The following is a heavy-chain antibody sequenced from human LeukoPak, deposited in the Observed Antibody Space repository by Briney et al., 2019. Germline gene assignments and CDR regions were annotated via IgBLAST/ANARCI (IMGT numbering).Heavy chain of an antibody. J-gene: IGHJ4*02. CDR1: GFTFTDYY. D-gene: IGHD2-2*01. CDR2: ISGSGGST. V-gene: IGHV3-23*01. CDR3: AKADCSSTSCYYFDY. Sequence: PGGSLRLSCAASGFTFTDYYMSWIRQAPGKGLEWVSAISGSGGSTYYADSVKGRFTISRDNSKNTLYPQMNSLRAEDTAVYYCAKADCSSTSCYYFDYWGQGTLVTVSS.